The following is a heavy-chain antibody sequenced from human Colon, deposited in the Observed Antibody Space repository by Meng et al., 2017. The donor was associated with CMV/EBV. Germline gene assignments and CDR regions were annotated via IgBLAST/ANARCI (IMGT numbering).Heavy chain of an antibody. CDR3: ARDLPTDLMGGGGMDV. J-gene: IGHJ6*02. Sequence: GGSLRLSCAASGFTVSSNYMSWVRQAPGKGLEWVSVIYTGGSTYYADSVKGRFTISRDNSKNTLYLQMNSLRTEDTAVYYCARDLPTDLMGGGGMDVWGQGTTVTVSS. CDR2: IYTGGST. D-gene: IGHD2-8*01. V-gene: IGHV3-66*02. CDR1: GFTVSSNY.